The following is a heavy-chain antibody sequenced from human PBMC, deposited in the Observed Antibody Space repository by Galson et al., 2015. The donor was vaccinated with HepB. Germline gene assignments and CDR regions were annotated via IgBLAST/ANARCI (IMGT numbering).Heavy chain of an antibody. J-gene: IGHJ4*02. CDR2: IRSKAYGGTT. D-gene: IGHD3-3*01. Sequence: SLRLSCAASGFTFGDYAMSWFRQAPGKGLEWVGFIRSKAYGGTTAYAASVKGRFTIPRDDSNIIAYLQMNSLTTEDPAVYNCTRGRPTPVADFWSGYPFDYWGQGTLVTVSS. V-gene: IGHV3-49*03. CDR1: GFTFGDYA. CDR3: TRGRPTPVADFWSGYPFDY.